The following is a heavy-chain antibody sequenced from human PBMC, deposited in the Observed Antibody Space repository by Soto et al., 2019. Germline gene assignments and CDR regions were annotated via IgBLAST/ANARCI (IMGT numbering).Heavy chain of an antibody. J-gene: IGHJ4*02. CDR3: ARGVRGYSYGKQATYFDY. D-gene: IGHD5-18*01. CDR1: GGSFSGYY. V-gene: IGHV4-34*01. Sequence: SETLSLTCAVYGGSFSGYYWSWIRQPPGKGLEWIGEINHSGSTNYNPSLKSRVTISVDTSKNQFSLKLSSVTAADTAVYYCARGVRGYSYGKQATYFDYWGQGTLVTVSS. CDR2: INHSGST.